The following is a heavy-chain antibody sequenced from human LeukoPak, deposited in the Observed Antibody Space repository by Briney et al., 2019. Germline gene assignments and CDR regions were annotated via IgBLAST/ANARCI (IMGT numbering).Heavy chain of an antibody. J-gene: IGHJ5*02. CDR3: ARGSGHPRWFDP. CDR1: GGSFSGYY. CDR2: INHSGST. V-gene: IGHV4-34*01. Sequence: SETLSLTCAVSGGSFSGYYWSWIRQPPRKGLEWIGEINHSGSTNYNPSLKSRVTISVDTSKNQFSLKLSSVTAAETAVYYCARGSGHPRWFDPWCQGTRVTVTA.